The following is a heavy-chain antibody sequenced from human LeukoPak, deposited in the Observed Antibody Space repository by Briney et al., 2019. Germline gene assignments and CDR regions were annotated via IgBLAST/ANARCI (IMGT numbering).Heavy chain of an antibody. V-gene: IGHV4-39*07. CDR3: ASLLYYYDSSGYYYSDAFDI. CDR2: IYDSRST. D-gene: IGHD3-22*01. J-gene: IGHJ3*02. Sequence: SETLSLTCTVSGGSISSSSYYWGWIRQPPGKGLEWIGSIYDSRSTYYNPSLKSRVTISVDTSKIQFSLKLSSVPAADTAVYYCASLLYYYDSSGYYYSDAFDIWGQGTMVTVSS. CDR1: GGSISSSSYY.